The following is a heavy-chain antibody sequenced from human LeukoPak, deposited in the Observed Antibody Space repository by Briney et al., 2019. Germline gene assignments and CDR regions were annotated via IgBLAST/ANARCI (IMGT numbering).Heavy chain of an antibody. CDR1: GGTFSSYA. D-gene: IGHD2-8*02. CDR2: IIPIFGTA. V-gene: IGHV1-69*05. J-gene: IGHJ4*02. CDR3: ARSRLVVGDSTFDY. Sequence: GASVKVSCKASGGTFSSYAISWVRQAPGQGLEWMGGIIPIFGTANYAQKFQGRVTITTDESTSTAYMELSSLRSEDTAVYYCARSRLVVGDSTFDYWGQGTLVTVSS.